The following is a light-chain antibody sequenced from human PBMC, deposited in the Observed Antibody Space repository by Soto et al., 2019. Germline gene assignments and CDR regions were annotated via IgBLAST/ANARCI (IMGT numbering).Light chain of an antibody. CDR2: DNT. CDR1: RSNIGAGYA. CDR3: QSYDTSLSASV. V-gene: IGLV1-40*01. J-gene: IGLJ2*01. Sequence: QSALTQPPSVSGALGQRVTISCTGSRSNIGAGYAVHWYQQLPGTAPKLLIYDNTNRPSGVPDRFSASESGTSASLAITGLQSEDEADYYCQSYDTSLSASVFGGGTKLTVL.